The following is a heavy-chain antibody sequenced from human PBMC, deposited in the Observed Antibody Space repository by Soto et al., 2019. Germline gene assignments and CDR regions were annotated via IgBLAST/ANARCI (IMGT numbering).Heavy chain of an antibody. Sequence: SETLSLTCTVSGGSISSGDYYWSWIRQPPGKGLEWIGYIYYSGSTYYNPSLKSRVTISVDTSKNQFSLKLSSVTAADTAVYYCARDFQGYGDYDNWGQGTLVTVSS. J-gene: IGHJ4*02. CDR2: IYYSGST. CDR1: GGSISSGDYY. V-gene: IGHV4-30-4*01. CDR3: ARDFQGYGDYDN. D-gene: IGHD4-17*01.